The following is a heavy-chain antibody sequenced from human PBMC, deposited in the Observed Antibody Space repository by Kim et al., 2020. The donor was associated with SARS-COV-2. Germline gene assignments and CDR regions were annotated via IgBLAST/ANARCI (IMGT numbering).Heavy chain of an antibody. D-gene: IGHD6-6*01. V-gene: IGHV3-23*03. CDR1: GFTFSSYA. Sequence: GGSLRLSCAASGFTFSSYAMSWVRQAPGKGLEWVSVIYSGGSSTYYADSVKGRFTISRDNSKNTLYLQMNSLRAEDTAVYYCAKQGQTSPYSSSGEYFQHWGQGTLVTVSS. CDR2: IYSGGSST. CDR3: AKQGQTSPYSSSGEYFQH. J-gene: IGHJ1*01.